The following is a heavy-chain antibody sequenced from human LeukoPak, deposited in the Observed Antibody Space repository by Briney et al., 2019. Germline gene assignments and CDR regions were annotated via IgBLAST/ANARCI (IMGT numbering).Heavy chain of an antibody. CDR2: ISSSSSTI. Sequence: PGGSLRLSCAASGFTFSSYSMNWVRQAPGKGLEWVSYISSSSSTIYYADAVKGRFTISRDNAKNSLYLQMNSLRAEDTAVYYYARDRNYYYYMDVWGKGATVTISS. CDR3: ARDRNYYYYMDV. J-gene: IGHJ6*03. CDR1: GFTFSSYS. V-gene: IGHV3-48*04.